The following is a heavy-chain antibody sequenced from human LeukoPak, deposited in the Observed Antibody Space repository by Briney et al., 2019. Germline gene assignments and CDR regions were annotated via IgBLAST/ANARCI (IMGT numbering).Heavy chain of an antibody. Sequence: GGSLRLSCAASGFTFSSYEMNWVRQAPGKGLEWVSYISSSGSTIYYADSVKGRFTISRDNAKNSLYLQMNSLRAEDTAVYYCAKDTPADSYSSSWRAKPFDYWGQGTLVTVSS. J-gene: IGHJ4*02. D-gene: IGHD6-13*01. CDR2: ISSSGSTI. V-gene: IGHV3-48*03. CDR1: GFTFSSYE. CDR3: AKDTPADSYSSSWRAKPFDY.